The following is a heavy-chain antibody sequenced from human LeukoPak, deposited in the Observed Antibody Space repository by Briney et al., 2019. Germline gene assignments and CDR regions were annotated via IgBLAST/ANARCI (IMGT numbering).Heavy chain of an antibody. J-gene: IGHJ2*01. Sequence: SETLPPSGTFSSSSISSYHWSWILQPAGKGLEWIGRIYTSGSPNYNPSLQSRVTMSVDTSKIQFSLKLSSVTAADTAVYYCARLTSSWYQDWYFDLWGRGTLVTVSS. V-gene: IGHV4-4*07. D-gene: IGHD6-13*01. CDR2: IYTSGSP. CDR1: SSSISSYH. CDR3: ARLTSSWYQDWYFDL.